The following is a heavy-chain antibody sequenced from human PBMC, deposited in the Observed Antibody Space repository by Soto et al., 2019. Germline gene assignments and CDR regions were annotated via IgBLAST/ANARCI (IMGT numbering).Heavy chain of an antibody. CDR2: IIPIFGTA. CDR3: ARDGYSSGGTRYYYGMDV. V-gene: IGHV1-69*12. D-gene: IGHD6-19*01. CDR1: GGTFSSYA. Sequence: QVQLVQSGAEVKKPGSSVKVSCKASGGTFSSYAISWVRQAPGQGLEWMGGIIPIFGTANYAQKFQGRVTITADESTSTAYMELSRLRSEDTAVYYCARDGYSSGGTRYYYGMDVWGQGTTVTVSS. J-gene: IGHJ6*02.